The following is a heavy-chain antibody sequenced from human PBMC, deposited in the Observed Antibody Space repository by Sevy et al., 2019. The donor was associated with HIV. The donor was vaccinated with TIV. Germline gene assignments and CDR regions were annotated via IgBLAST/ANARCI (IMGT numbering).Heavy chain of an antibody. CDR2: ICNSGSDT. V-gene: IGHV3-23*05. D-gene: IGHD4-17*01. J-gene: IGHJ3*01. Sequence: GGSLRLSCAASGFTFSSYAMHWVRQAPGKGLEWVSAICNSGSDTKYAGSVKGRFTISRDNSKNTLYVQMNSLSAEDTAVYYCAKDRITVIGDAFDLWGQGTMVTVSS. CDR1: GFTFSSYA. CDR3: AKDRITVIGDAFDL.